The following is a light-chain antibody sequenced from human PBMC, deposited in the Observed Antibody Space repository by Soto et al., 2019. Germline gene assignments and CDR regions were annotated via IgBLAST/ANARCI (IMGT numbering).Light chain of an antibody. Sequence: QSVLTQPASVSGSPGQSITISCTGTSSDIGGYNYVSWYQQHPGKAPKLMIYDVTNRPSGVSNRFSGSKSGNTASLTISGLQAEDEADYYCNSYTSSSTHVVFGGGTKLTVL. V-gene: IGLV2-14*01. CDR1: SSDIGGYNY. J-gene: IGLJ2*01. CDR2: DVT. CDR3: NSYTSSSTHVV.